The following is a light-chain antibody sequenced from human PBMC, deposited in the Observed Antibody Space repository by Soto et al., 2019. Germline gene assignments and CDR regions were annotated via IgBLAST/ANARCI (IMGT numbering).Light chain of an antibody. J-gene: IGLJ1*01. CDR3: TSYTRDTALV. CDR2: EVS. Sequence: QAVVTQPASVSGSPGQSITISCTGTSSDVGTYNYVSWYQHHPGKAPKLIIYEVSNRPSGVSNRFSGSKSGSTASLTISGLQAEDEADYHCTSYTRDTALVFGTGPKLTVL. V-gene: IGLV2-14*01. CDR1: SSDVGTYNY.